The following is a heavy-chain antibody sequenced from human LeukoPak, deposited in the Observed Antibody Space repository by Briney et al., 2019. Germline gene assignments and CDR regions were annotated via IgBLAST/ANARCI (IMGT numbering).Heavy chain of an antibody. J-gene: IGHJ4*02. CDR2: ISYDGSNK. CDR3: AKDDRRWYSEPTYFDY. Sequence: PGGSLRLSCAASGFTFSSYAMHWVRQAPGKGLEWVAVISYDGSNKYYADSVKGRFTISRDNSKNTLYLQMNSLRAEDTAVYYCAKDDRRWYSEPTYFDYWGQGTLVTVSS. V-gene: IGHV3-30-3*01. CDR1: GFTFSSYA. D-gene: IGHD4-23*01.